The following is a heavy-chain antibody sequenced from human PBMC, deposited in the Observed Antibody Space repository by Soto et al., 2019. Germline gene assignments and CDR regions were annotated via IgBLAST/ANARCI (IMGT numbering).Heavy chain of an antibody. CDR1: GGSFSGYY. CDR2: INHSGST. D-gene: IGHD6-13*01. J-gene: IGHJ4*02. CDR3: ASTTGYSSSWYVQSFDY. Sequence: QVQLQQWGAGLLKPSETLSLTCAVYGGSFSGYYWSWIRQPPGKGLEWIGEINHSGSTNYNPSLKSRVTISVDTSKNQFSLKLSSVTAADTAVYYCASTTGYSSSWYVQSFDYWGQGNLVTVSS. V-gene: IGHV4-34*01.